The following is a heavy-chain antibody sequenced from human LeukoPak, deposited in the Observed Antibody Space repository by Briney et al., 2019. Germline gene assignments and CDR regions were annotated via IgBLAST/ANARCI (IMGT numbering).Heavy chain of an antibody. CDR2: IYYSGST. D-gene: IGHD2-2*01. J-gene: IGHJ5*02. V-gene: IGHV4-39*07. CDR1: GGSISSSSYY. CDR3: ARDPRYCSSTSCYVNWFDP. Sequence: PSETLSLTCTVPGGSISSSSYYWGWIRQPPGKGLEWIGSIYYSGSTYYNPSLKSRVTISVDTSKNQFSLKLSSVTAADTAVYYCARDPRYCSSTSCYVNWFDPWGQGTLVAVSS.